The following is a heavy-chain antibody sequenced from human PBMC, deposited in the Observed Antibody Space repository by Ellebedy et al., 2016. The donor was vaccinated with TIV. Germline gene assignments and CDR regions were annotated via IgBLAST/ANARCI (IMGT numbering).Heavy chain of an antibody. J-gene: IGHJ6*02. D-gene: IGHD5-12*01. V-gene: IGHV1-3*01. Sequence: ASVKVSCKASGYTFTSYAMHWVRQAPGQRLEWMGWINAGNGNTKYSQKFQGRVTITRDTSASTAYMELSSLRSEDTAVYYCARNSGYDRFSHGENYYYYYGMDVWGQGTTVTVSS. CDR3: ARNSGYDRFSHGENYYYYYGMDV. CDR1: GYTFTSYA. CDR2: INAGNGNT.